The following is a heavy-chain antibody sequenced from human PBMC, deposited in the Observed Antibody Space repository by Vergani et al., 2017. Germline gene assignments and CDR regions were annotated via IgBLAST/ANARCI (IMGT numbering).Heavy chain of an antibody. CDR3: FAYCSGGSCYSGLGDY. CDR2: INPNSGGT. J-gene: IGHJ4*02. Sequence: QVQLVQSGAEVKKPGASVKVSCKASGYTFTSYYMHWVRQAPGQGLEWMGWINPNSGGTNYAQKFQGRVTMTRDTSISTAYMELSRLRSDDTAVYYCFAYCSGGSCYSGLGDYWGQGTLVTVSS. D-gene: IGHD2-15*01. V-gene: IGHV1-2*02. CDR1: GYTFTSYY.